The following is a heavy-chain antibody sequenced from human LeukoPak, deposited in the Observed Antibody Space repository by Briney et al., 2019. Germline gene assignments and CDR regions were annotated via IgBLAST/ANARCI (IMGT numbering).Heavy chain of an antibody. CDR2: ISSSGSTI. V-gene: IGHV3-48*03. Sequence: GGSLRLSCAASGFTFSSYEMNWVRQAPGKELEWVSYISSSGSTIYYADSVKGRFTISRDNAKNSLYLQMNSLRAEDTAVYYCARVRVLLWFGERDYGMDVWGKGTTVTVSS. J-gene: IGHJ6*04. CDR1: GFTFSSYE. D-gene: IGHD3-10*01. CDR3: ARVRVLLWFGERDYGMDV.